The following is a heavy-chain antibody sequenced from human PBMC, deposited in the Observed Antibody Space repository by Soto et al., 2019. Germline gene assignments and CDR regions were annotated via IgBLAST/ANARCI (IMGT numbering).Heavy chain of an antibody. CDR1: GGTFSTFG. CDR2: ITPFFGTA. Sequence: SVKVSCKTSGGTFSTFGISWVRQAPGQGLEWMGGITPFFGTAEYSQKFEDRITITADESTNTVYMDLRSLTSEDTAIYYCARTAPMDAGDKYYYDFWGQGALVTVSS. CDR3: ARTAPMDAGDKYYYDF. J-gene: IGHJ4*02. D-gene: IGHD3-16*01. V-gene: IGHV1-69*13.